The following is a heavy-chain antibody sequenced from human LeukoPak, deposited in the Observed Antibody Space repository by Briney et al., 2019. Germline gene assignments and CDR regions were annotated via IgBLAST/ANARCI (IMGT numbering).Heavy chain of an antibody. CDR2: IYYSGST. D-gene: IGHD1-1*01. J-gene: IGHJ6*03. V-gene: IGHV4-61*01. Sequence: PSQTLSLTCTVSGGSISSGSYYWSWIRQPPGKGLEWIGYIYYSGSTNYNPSLRSRVTISVDTSKNQFSLKLSSVTAADTAVYYCARHTSARIVPYYYYYMDVWGKGTTVTVSS. CDR3: ARHTSARIVPYYYYYMDV. CDR1: GGSISSGSYY.